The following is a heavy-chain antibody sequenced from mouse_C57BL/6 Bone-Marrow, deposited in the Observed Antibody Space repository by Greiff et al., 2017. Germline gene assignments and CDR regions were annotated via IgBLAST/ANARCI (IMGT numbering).Heavy chain of an antibody. V-gene: IGHV1-81*01. CDR2: LSPRSGNT. D-gene: IGHD1-1*01. Sequence: QVQLKESGAELARPGASVKLSCKASGSTFTSYGISWVKQRTGQGLEWIGELSPRSGNTYYNAKFKGKATMTADKSSSTAYMKLRSLTSEDSSVDCCAIEDYYYGNSFDYWGQGTTVTVSS. J-gene: IGHJ2*01. CDR3: AIEDYYYGNSFDY. CDR1: GSTFTSYG.